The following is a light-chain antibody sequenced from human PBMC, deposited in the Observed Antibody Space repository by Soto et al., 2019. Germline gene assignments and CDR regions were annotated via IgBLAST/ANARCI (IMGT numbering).Light chain of an antibody. V-gene: IGLV2-14*01. CDR2: EVT. CDR3: NSLRVNHLYV. Sequence: QSVLTQPASVSGSPGQTITISCTGTSSDVGRYNTVSWYQHHPGKAPKLIIYEVTHRPAGISDRFSASKSGNTASLTISGLQAEDEDDYYCNSLRVNHLYVFGSGTKLTVL. J-gene: IGLJ1*01. CDR1: SSDVGRYNT.